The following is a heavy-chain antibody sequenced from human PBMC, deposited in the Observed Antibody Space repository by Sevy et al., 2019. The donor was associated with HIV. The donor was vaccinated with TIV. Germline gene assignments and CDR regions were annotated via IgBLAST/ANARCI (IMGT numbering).Heavy chain of an antibody. CDR1: GFTFGGYE. CDR3: ARKVGYYYYYGMDV. Sequence: GGSLRLSCEGSGFTFGGYEINWVRQAPGKGLEWISYIYASGSPIYYSDSVRGRLTISRDDAKNSLYLQMDDLRVDDTATYYCARKVGYYYYYGMDVWGQGTTVTVSS. CDR2: IYASGSPI. J-gene: IGHJ6*02. V-gene: IGHV3-48*03.